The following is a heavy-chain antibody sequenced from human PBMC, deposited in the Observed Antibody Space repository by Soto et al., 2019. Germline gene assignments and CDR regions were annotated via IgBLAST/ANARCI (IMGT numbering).Heavy chain of an antibody. V-gene: IGHV4-31*03. CDR3: AREEGGGYDHRWFDP. D-gene: IGHD5-12*01. Sequence: QVQLQESGPGLVKPSQTLSLTCTVSGGSISSSGYYWSWIRQHPGKGLEWIGYIYDSGNPYYNPSPKSRVTISVNTSKNQFSLKLSSVTAADTAVYYCAREEGGGYDHRWFDPWGQGTLVTVSS. CDR2: IYDSGNP. J-gene: IGHJ5*02. CDR1: GGSISSSGYY.